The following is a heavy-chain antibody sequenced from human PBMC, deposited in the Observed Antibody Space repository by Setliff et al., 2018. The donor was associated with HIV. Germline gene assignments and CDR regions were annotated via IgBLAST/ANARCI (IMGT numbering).Heavy chain of an antibody. J-gene: IGHJ5*02. D-gene: IGHD2-15*01. CDR1: SGSSGSISGDYY. V-gene: IGHV4-30-4*08. Sequence: SETLSLTCTVSSGSSGSISGDYYWSWIRQSPGKGLEWIGHIHYKGNIDYNASLKSRLAISSDTSKNQFSLNLSSVIAADTAIYFCARFTVVVFGAGEPSWFDPWGQGILVTVSS. CDR3: ARFTVVVFGAGEPSWFDP. CDR2: IHYKGNI.